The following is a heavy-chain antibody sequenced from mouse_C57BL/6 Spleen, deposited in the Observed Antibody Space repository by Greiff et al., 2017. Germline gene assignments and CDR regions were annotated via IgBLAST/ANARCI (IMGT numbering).Heavy chain of an antibody. CDR3: ARSSPSFYY. CDR2: ISYDGRH. J-gene: IGHJ2*01. D-gene: IGHD1-1*01. V-gene: IGHV3-6*01. CDR1: GYSITSGYY. Sequence: EVKLQQSGPGLVKPSQSLSLTCSVPGYSITSGYYWNWIRQFPGNKLEWMGYISYDGRHNDNPSLKNRISITRDTSKNQFFLKLKSVTTEDTATYYCARSSPSFYYWGQGTTLTVSS.